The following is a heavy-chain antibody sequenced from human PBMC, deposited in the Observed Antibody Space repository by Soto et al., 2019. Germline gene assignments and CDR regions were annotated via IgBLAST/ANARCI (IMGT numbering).Heavy chain of an antibody. CDR1: GLLFSNYC. V-gene: IGHV3-30-3*02. D-gene: IGHD1-1*01. Sequence: PGGSLRLSCSASGLLFSNYCMTWVRQAPGKGLEWVAHISYDGGDKYYADSVKGRFTISRDNSKNTLYLQMNSLRVEDTAVYYSAKKVPGSNPLDSWGQGALVTVSS. CDR3: AKKVPGSNPLDS. CDR2: ISYDGGDK. J-gene: IGHJ4*02.